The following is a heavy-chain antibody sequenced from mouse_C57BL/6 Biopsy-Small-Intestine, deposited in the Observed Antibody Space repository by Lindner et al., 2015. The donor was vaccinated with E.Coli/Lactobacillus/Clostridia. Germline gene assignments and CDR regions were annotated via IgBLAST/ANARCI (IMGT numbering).Heavy chain of an antibody. CDR2: INAGNGIT. CDR3: ARVPISPAARWFDP. CDR1: GFTFSSYT. J-gene: IGHJ3*01. V-gene: IGHV1-4*01. D-gene: IGHD3-1*01. Sequence: SVKVSCKASGFTFSSYTMSWVRQAPGQRLEWMGWINAGNGITKYSEKFQDRLTISRDTSASTAYMELSSLTSEDTAVYYCARVPISPAARWFDPWGQGTLVTVS.